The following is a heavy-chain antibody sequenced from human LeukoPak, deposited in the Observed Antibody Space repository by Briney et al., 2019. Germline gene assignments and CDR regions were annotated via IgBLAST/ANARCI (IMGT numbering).Heavy chain of an antibody. J-gene: IGHJ4*02. CDR3: ARASYCGGDCYHYFDY. CDR1: GFTFSDYY. D-gene: IGHD2-21*02. V-gene: IGHV3-11*05. CDR2: ISSSSDYT. Sequence: PGGSLRLSCAASGFTFSDYYMTWIRQAPGEGLEWVSYISSSSDYTNYADSVKGRFTISRDNAKNSLYLQMNSLRAEDTAVYYCARASYCGGDCYHYFDYWGQGTLVIVSS.